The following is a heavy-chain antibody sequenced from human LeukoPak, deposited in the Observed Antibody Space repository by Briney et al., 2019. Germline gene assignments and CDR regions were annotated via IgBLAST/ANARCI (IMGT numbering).Heavy chain of an antibody. CDR1: GGSISSSNW. CDR3: ARLLGYCSSTSCSRTHYYYYYYMDV. J-gene: IGHJ6*03. Sequence: SETLSLTCAVSGGSISSSNWWSWVRQPPGKGLEWIGEIYHSGSTNYNPSLKSRVTISVDTSKNQFSLKLSSVTAADTAVYYCARLLGYCSSTSCSRTHYYYYYYMDVWGKGTTVTVSS. D-gene: IGHD2-2*01. CDR2: IYHSGST. V-gene: IGHV4-4*02.